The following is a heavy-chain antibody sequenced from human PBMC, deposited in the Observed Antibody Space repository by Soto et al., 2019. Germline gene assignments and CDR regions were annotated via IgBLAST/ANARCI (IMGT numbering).Heavy chain of an antibody. CDR3: AREGPAPYFYSGMDV. CDR2: ISGYNGNT. Sequence: QVQLVQSGGEVKKPGASVKVSCKTSGYSFTTYGISWVRQAPGQGLEWMGWISGYNGNTNYAQNLQGRVTMTTDTSTSTAYMELRSLRSDDTAVYYCAREGPAPYFYSGMDVWGQGSTVTVSS. V-gene: IGHV1-18*01. CDR1: GYSFTTYG. J-gene: IGHJ6*02.